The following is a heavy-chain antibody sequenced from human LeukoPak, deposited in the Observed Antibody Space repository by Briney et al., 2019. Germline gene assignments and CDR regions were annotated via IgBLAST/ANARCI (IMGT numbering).Heavy chain of an antibody. V-gene: IGHV4-31*03. J-gene: IGHJ4*02. CDR1: GGSISIGGYY. D-gene: IGHD2-2*01. CDR3: ARGFGGSSTSYAYPFGY. Sequence: PSETLSLTCTVSGGSISIGGYYWSWIRQHPGKGLEWIGYTYYSGSTYYNPSLKSRITISVDTSKNQFSLKLSSVTAADTAVYYCARGFGGSSTSYAYPFGYWGQGTLVTVSS. CDR2: TYYSGST.